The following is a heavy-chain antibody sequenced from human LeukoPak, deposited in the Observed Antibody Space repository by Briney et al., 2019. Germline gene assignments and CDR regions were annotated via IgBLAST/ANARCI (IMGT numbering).Heavy chain of an antibody. CDR1: GGSISSNNYY. V-gene: IGHV4-39*01. D-gene: IGHD3-22*01. Sequence: SETLSLTCSASGGSISSNNYYWGWIRQPPGKGLEWIGSIYYGGSTYYNPSLKSRVTISVDTSKTQFSLKLTSVTAADTAIYYCARRYCYDNSGFVYWGQGTLVTVSS. J-gene: IGHJ4*02. CDR2: IYYGGST. CDR3: ARRYCYDNSGFVY.